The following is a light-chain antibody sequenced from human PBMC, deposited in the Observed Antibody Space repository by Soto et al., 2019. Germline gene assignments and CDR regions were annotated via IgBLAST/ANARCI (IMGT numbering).Light chain of an antibody. Sequence: ELVFTQSPATPSLSPGARATVSCRSSQRVGSYLAWYQDKAGQDPRLLISDASNGATGIPARFSGSGSEIDFTLTNSSLEPEDSAVYYCRQRSNWPSLTFGGGTKVDSK. CDR1: QRVGSY. J-gene: IGKJ4*01. V-gene: IGKV3-11*01. CDR2: DAS. CDR3: RQRSNWPSLT.